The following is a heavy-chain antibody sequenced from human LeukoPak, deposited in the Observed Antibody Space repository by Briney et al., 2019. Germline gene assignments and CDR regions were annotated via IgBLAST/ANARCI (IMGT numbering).Heavy chain of an antibody. CDR3: AKESEKFDY. J-gene: IGHJ4*02. Sequence: GGALRLSCVASGLNFGESAMHWVRQAPGKGLEWVSLTSADRGSAFSADSVKGRFSISRDNSKNSLYLQMDSLRSEDTAMYYCAKESEKFDYWGQGTLVVVSS. V-gene: IGHV3-43*02. CDR2: TSADRGSA. CDR1: GLNFGESA.